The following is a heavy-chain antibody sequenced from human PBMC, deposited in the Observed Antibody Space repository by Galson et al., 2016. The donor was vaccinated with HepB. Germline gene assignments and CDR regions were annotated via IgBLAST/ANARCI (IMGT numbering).Heavy chain of an antibody. Sequence: SLRLSCAAPRGSPTGYNVNWVRQGPGQGLHWLAHITHEGDPIYNTDYVRGRFTISRDDSKRTAALQMDSLGPDDTGVYYCARIGRGFTGGNGFDPWGQGTLVIVSS. CDR2: ITHEGDPI. CDR3: ARIGRGFTGGNGFDP. D-gene: IGHD2-8*02. J-gene: IGHJ5*02. V-gene: IGHV3-30*04. CDR1: RGSPTGYN.